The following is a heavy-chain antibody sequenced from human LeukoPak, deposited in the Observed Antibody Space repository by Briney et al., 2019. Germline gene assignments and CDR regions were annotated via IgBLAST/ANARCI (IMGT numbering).Heavy chain of an antibody. CDR1: GFTVSTNY. CDR3: VAFYYSAFFDY. D-gene: IGHD4/OR15-4a*01. Sequence: GGSLRLSCAASGFTVSTNYMSWVRQAPGKGLEWVSIIYSGGSTSYADSVKGRFTISRDISKNTLFLQMSSLRAEDTAVYYCVAFYYSAFFDYWGLGTLVTVSS. CDR2: IYSGGST. J-gene: IGHJ4*01. V-gene: IGHV3-53*01.